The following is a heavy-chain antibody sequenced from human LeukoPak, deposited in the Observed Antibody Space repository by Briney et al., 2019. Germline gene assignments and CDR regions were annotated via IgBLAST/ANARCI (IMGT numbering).Heavy chain of an antibody. D-gene: IGHD2-15*01. CDR2: IYHSWST. Sequence: SETLSLTCTVSGYSISSGYYWGWIRQPPGNGLEWIGSIYHSWSTYYNPSLKSRVPISVDTSQNQFSLKLSSVTAADTAVYYCAREGSGGNYYYYYMDVWGKGTTVTVSS. CDR1: GYSISSGYY. J-gene: IGHJ6*03. CDR3: AREGSGGNYYYYYMDV. V-gene: IGHV4-38-2*02.